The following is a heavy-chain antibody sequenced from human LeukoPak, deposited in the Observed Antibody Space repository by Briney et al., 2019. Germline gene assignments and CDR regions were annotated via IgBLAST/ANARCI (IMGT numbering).Heavy chain of an antibody. Sequence: QPGGSLRLSCAASGFTFSSYWMHWVRQAPGKGLVWVSRINSDGSSTSYADSVKGRFTISRDNAKNTLYLQMNSLRAEDTAVYYCARDSGRESYNLDCFDDWGQGTLVTVSS. CDR1: GFTFSSYW. CDR3: ARDSGRESYNLDCFDD. V-gene: IGHV3-74*01. CDR2: INSDGSST. J-gene: IGHJ4*02. D-gene: IGHD5-24*01.